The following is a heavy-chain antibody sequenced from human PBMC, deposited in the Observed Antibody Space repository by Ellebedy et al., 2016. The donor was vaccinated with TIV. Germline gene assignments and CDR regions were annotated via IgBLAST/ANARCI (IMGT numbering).Heavy chain of an antibody. CDR1: GFSVTRNY. Sequence: PGGSLRLSCAASGFSVTRNYMSWVRQAPGGGLGWVAGISIDGTTYYGDSVKGRFTISRDTSKNTVHLQMNSLRVEDTAVYDCARQAGSNYFLIEDWGQGTLVTVSS. CDR3: ARQAGSNYFLIED. J-gene: IGHJ4*02. V-gene: IGHV3-66*04. D-gene: IGHD4-11*01. CDR2: ISIDGTT.